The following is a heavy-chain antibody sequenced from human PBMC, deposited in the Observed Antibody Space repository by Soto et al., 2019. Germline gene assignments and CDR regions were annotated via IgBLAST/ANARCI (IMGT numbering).Heavy chain of an antibody. Sequence: EVQLVESGGGLVQPGGSLKLSCAASGFTFSGSAMHWVRQASGKWLEWVGRIRSKANSYATAYAASVKGRFTISRDDSKNTAYLQMNSLKTEDTAVYYCTRLHTYACDYWGQGTLVTVSS. CDR2: IRSKANSYAT. CDR1: GFTFSGSA. J-gene: IGHJ4*02. D-gene: IGHD2-2*01. V-gene: IGHV3-73*01. CDR3: TRLHTYACDY.